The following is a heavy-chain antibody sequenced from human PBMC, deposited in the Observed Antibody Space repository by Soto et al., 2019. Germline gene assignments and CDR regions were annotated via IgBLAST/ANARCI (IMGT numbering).Heavy chain of an antibody. J-gene: IGHJ3*02. D-gene: IGHD3-10*01. V-gene: IGHV3-11*01. CDR2: ISSGGSTI. CDR3: AREVREAFDI. Sequence: QVQLVESGGGLVKPGGSLRLSCAACKFTFGDYYMSWIRQAPGKGLEWVSGISSGGSTIYYADSMKGRFTISRDNAKNSLNLQMNNLRAEDTASYYCAREVREAFDIWGQGTMVTDSS. CDR1: KFTFGDYY.